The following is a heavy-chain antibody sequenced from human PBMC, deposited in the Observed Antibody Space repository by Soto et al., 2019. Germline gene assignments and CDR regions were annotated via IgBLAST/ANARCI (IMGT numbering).Heavy chain of an antibody. V-gene: IGHV4-34*01. D-gene: IGHD3-22*01. CDR2: INHSGST. CDR1: GGCFRGHF. Sequence: NPSDTTSLTCGVYGGCFRGHFWSWIRQPPGKGLEWIGEINHSGSTNFNPSLKSRVTISVDTSKNQFSLKVNSLTAADTAVYYCARGISMIVEAQRAAPAKYYFDSAGRGTVVTVSS. CDR3: ARGISMIVEAQRAAPAKYYFDS. J-gene: IGHJ4*02.